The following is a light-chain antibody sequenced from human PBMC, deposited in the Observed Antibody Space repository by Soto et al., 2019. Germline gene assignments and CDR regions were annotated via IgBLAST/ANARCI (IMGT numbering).Light chain of an antibody. V-gene: IGLV2-11*01. Sequence: QSVLTQPRSVSGSPGQSVTISCTGNSSDVGGYDYVSWYQQHPGKAPKLMVYDVSARPSGVPDRFSGSKSGNTASLTISGLQVEDEADYYCSSYAGSYTSVFGTGTKVTVL. J-gene: IGLJ1*01. CDR2: DVS. CDR3: SSYAGSYTSV. CDR1: SSDVGGYDY.